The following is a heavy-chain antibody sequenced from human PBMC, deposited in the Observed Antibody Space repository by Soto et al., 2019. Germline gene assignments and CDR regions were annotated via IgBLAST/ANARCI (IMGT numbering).Heavy chain of an antibody. CDR1: GYTFTSYA. CDR2: INAGNGNT. CDR3: ARGYYDSSGYYYVDY. D-gene: IGHD3-22*01. V-gene: IGHV1-3*01. J-gene: IGHJ4*02. Sequence: ASVKVSCTASGYTFTSYAMHWVRQAPGQRLEWMGWINAGNGNTKYSQKFQGRVTITRDTSASTAYMELSSLRSEDTAVYYCARGYYDSSGYYYVDYWGQGTLVTVSS.